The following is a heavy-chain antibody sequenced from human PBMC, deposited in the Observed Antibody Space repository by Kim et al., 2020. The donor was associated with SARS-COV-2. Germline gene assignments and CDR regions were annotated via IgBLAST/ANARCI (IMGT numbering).Heavy chain of an antibody. J-gene: IGHJ4*02. CDR1: GYSFTSYW. CDR2: IYPGDSDT. Sequence: GESLKISCKGSGYSFTSYWIGWVRQMPGKGLEWMGIIYPGDSDTRYSPSFQGQVTISADKSISTAYLQWSSLKASDTAMYYCARLISSSWYMGSLGYFDYWGQGTLVTVSS. D-gene: IGHD6-13*01. V-gene: IGHV5-51*01. CDR3: ARLISSSWYMGSLGYFDY.